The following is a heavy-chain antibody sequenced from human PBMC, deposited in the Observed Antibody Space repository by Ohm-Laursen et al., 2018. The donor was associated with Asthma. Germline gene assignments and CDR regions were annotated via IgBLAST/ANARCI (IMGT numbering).Heavy chain of an antibody. V-gene: IGHV1-46*01. D-gene: IGHD3-3*01. CDR3: ARVMEYYDFWSGYYHPYGMDV. CDR2: INPSGGST. J-gene: IGHJ6*02. CDR1: GYTFTSYY. Sequence: ASVKVSCKASGYTFTSYYMHWVRQAPGQGLEWMGIINPSGGSTSYAQKFQGRVTMTRDTSTSTVYMELSSLRSEDTAVYYCARVMEYYDFWSGYYHPYGMDVWGQGTTVTVSS.